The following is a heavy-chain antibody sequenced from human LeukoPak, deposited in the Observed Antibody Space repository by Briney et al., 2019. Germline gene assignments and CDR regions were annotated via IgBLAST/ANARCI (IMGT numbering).Heavy chain of an antibody. D-gene: IGHD3-10*01. CDR3: ARVSVGYGSGSYFTLDY. CDR2: ISPIFGTA. Sequence: SVKVSCKAAGGTFSSYAIIWVRQAPGQGLEWMGGISPIFGTANYAQKFQGRVTITTDESTSTAYMELSSLRSEDTAVYYCARVSVGYGSGSYFTLDYWGQGTVVTVSS. J-gene: IGHJ4*02. CDR1: GGTFSSYA. V-gene: IGHV1-69*05.